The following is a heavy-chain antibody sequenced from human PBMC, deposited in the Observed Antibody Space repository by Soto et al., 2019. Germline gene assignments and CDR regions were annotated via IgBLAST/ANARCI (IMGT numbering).Heavy chain of an antibody. D-gene: IGHD6-19*01. V-gene: IGHV4-39*01. CDR2: IYYSGST. J-gene: IGHJ3*02. CDR1: CGSISSSSYY. CDR3: ARHRESFLLAVAGTGAFDI. Sequence: QLQLQESGPGLVQPSETLSLTCTVSCGSISSSSYYWGWIRQPPGKGLAWIGSIYYSGSTYYNPSLKSRVTISVDTSKNQFSLKLSSVTAAATAVYYCARHRESFLLAVAGTGAFDIWGQGTMVTVSS.